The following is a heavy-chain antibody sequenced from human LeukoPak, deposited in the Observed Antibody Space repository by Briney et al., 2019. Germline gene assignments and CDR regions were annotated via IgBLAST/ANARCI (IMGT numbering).Heavy chain of an antibody. CDR2: IDWDDDK. CDR3: VFSEGYYFDY. Sequence: ESGPALVKPTQTLTLTCTFSGSSLSTSGMCVNWIRQPPGKALEWLARIDWDDDKYYSTSLKTRLTISKDTSKNQVVLTMTNMDPVDTATYYCVFSEGYYFDYWGQGTLVTVSS. D-gene: IGHD3-10*02. J-gene: IGHJ4*02. CDR1: GSSLSTSGMC. V-gene: IGHV2-70*11.